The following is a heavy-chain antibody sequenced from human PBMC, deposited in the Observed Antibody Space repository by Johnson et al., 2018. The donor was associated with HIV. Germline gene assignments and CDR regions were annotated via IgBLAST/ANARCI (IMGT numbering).Heavy chain of an antibody. D-gene: IGHD6-6*01. CDR3: ANGPIKYSRSSRGGAFEI. V-gene: IGHV3-48*04. CDR2: ISGSDDTI. J-gene: IGHJ3*02. CDR1: GSNFDDYG. Sequence: VQLVESGGGVVRPGGSLRLSCAASGSNFDDYGMSWVRQVPGKGLEWVSYISGSDDTIYYTDSVKGRITLSRDNAKNSLYLQMNSLRAEDTAVYYCANGPIKYSRSSRGGAFEIWGQGTMVTVSS.